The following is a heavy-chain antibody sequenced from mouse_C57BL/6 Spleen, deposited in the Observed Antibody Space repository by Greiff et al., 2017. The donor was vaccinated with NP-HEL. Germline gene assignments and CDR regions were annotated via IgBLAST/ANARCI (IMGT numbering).Heavy chain of an antibody. CDR1: GYTFTSYG. Sequence: VKLVESGAELARPGASVKLSCKASGYTFTSYGISWVKQRTGQGLEWIGEIYPSSGNTYYNEKFKGKATLTADKSSSTAYMELRSLTSEDSAVYFCARNYDYAWCAYWGQGTLVTVSA. CDR2: IYPSSGNT. J-gene: IGHJ3*01. D-gene: IGHD2-4*01. CDR3: ARNYDYAWCAY. V-gene: IGHV1-81*01.